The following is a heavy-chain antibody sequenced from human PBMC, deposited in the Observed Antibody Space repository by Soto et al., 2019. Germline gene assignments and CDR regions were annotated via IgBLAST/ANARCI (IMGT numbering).Heavy chain of an antibody. V-gene: IGHV4-59*06. CDR3: AGAIGP. CDR2: IYYSGST. CDR1: GGSINNYY. Sequence: PSETLSLTCTVSGGSINNYYWSWIRQHPGKGLEWIGYIYYSGSTYYNPSLKSRVTISVDTSKNQFSLKLSSVTAADTAVYYCAGAIGPWGQGTLV. D-gene: IGHD1-26*01. J-gene: IGHJ5*02.